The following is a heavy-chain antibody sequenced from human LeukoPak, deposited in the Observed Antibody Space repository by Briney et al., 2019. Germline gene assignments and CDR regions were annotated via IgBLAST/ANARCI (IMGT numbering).Heavy chain of an antibody. J-gene: IGHJ4*02. CDR2: IKPDGSEK. CDR3: SREGSSWYSDS. V-gene: IGHV3-7*01. CDR1: GFTFSSYW. D-gene: IGHD6-13*01. Sequence: GGSRRLSCTASGFTFSSYWMTWVRQTPEKGLEWVATIKPDGSEKYYVDSVKGRFTLSRDNAKNSLYLQMSSLRAEDTAVYYCSREGSSWYSDSWGQGTLVTVSS.